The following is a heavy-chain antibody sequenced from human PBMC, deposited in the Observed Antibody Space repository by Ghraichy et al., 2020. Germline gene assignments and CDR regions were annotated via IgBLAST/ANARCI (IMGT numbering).Heavy chain of an antibody. J-gene: IGHJ6*02. CDR3: ARNLKTGFWSGYYTGVYYYYGMDV. CDR1: GYTFTGYY. D-gene: IGHD3-3*01. CDR2: INPNSGGT. V-gene: IGHV1-2*02. Sequence: ASVKVSCKASGYTFTGYYMHWVRQAPGQGLEWMGWINPNSGGTNYAQKFQGRVTMTRDTSISTAYMELSRLRSDDTAVYYCARNLKTGFWSGYYTGVYYYYGMDVWGQGTTVTVSS.